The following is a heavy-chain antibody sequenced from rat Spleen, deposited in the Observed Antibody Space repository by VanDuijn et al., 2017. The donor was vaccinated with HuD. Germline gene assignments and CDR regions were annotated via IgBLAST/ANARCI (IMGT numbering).Heavy chain of an antibody. J-gene: IGHJ2*01. CDR1: GFTFSDYY. CDR2: ISYDGGNA. CDR3: TRGGNYDYDL. Sequence: EVQLAESGGGLVQPGRSLNLSCAASGFTFSDYYMAWVRQAPTKGLEWVASISYDGGNAYYRDSVKGRFTISKENAKSTLYLQMNSLRSEDTATYYCTRGGNYDYDLWGQGVMVTVSS. V-gene: IGHV5-20*01. D-gene: IGHD1-10*01.